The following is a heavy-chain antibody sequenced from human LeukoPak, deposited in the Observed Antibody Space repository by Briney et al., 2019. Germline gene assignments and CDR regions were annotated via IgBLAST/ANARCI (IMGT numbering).Heavy chain of an antibody. Sequence: GGSLRLSCAASGFTVSSNYMSWVRQAPGKGLEWVSVIYSGGSTYYADSVKGRFTISRDNSKNTLYLQMNSLRAEDTAVYYCARDRADPRLDYYYGMDAWGQGTTVTVSS. D-gene: IGHD6-19*01. CDR1: GFTVSSNY. CDR2: IYSGGST. J-gene: IGHJ6*02. CDR3: ARDRADPRLDYYYGMDA. V-gene: IGHV3-53*01.